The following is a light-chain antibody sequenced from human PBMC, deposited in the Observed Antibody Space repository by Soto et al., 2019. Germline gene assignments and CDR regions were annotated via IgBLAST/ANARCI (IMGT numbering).Light chain of an antibody. J-gene: IGKJ4*01. CDR3: QQYYNTPLT. CDR2: GAS. CDR1: QSVSSN. V-gene: IGKV3-15*01. Sequence: EIVMTQSPATLSVSPGERATLSCRASQSVSSNLAWYQQKPGQAPRLLIYGASTRATGIPTRFSGSGSGTHFTLTISSLQAEDVAVYYCQQYYNTPLTFGGGTIVDIK.